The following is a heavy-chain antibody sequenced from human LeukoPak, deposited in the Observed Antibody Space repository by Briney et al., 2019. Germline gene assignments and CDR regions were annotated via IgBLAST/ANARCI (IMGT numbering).Heavy chain of an antibody. CDR3: AKNRRGEWEREDYFDY. J-gene: IGHJ4*02. D-gene: IGHD1-26*01. CDR1: GGSTSSHY. V-gene: IGHV4-59*11. CDR2: NYYSGST. Sequence: SETLSLTCTVSGGSTSSHYWSWIRQPPGKGLEWIGYNYYSGSTNYNPSLKSRVTISVDTSKNQFSLKLSSVTAADTALYYCAKNRRGEWEREDYFDYWGQGTLVTVSS.